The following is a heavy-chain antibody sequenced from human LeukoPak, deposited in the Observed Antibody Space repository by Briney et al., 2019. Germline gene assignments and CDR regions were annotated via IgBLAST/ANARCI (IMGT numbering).Heavy chain of an antibody. CDR1: GGSIGSYY. Sequence: SETLSLTCTVSGGSIGSYYWTWIRQPPGKGLEWIGYVSYSGSTNYNPSLKSRVTMSVDKSKNQFSLKLSSVTAADTAVYFCARATRGYYFDFWDQGTLVIVSS. V-gene: IGHV4-59*01. CDR2: VSYSGST. D-gene: IGHD3-22*01. CDR3: ARATRGYYFDF. J-gene: IGHJ4*02.